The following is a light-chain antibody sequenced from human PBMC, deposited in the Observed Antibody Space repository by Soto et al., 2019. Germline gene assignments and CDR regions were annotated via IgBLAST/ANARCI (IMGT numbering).Light chain of an antibody. CDR1: QNIKNY. V-gene: IGKV1-39*01. Sequence: DIQMAQSPSSLSASVGDRVTITCRASQNIKNYLSWYQQKPGKSPKLLIYTAYSLQSGVTSRFSGSGFGTDFSLTIDSLQPEDFASYYCRQSYSTPWTFGRGTKVDIK. J-gene: IGKJ1*01. CDR3: RQSYSTPWT. CDR2: TAY.